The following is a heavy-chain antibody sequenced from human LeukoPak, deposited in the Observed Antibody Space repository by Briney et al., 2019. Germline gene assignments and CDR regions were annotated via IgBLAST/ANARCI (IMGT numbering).Heavy chain of an antibody. D-gene: IGHD3-3*01. J-gene: IGHJ4*02. CDR1: GGSISSGSYY. V-gene: IGHV4-61*02. Sequence: TLSLTCTVSGGSISSGSYYWSWIRQLAGKGLEWIGRIYTSGSTNYNPSLKSRVTISVDTSKNQFSLKLSSVTAADTAVYYCARDSEWQPIDYWGQGTLVTVSS. CDR3: ARDSEWQPIDY. CDR2: IYTSGST.